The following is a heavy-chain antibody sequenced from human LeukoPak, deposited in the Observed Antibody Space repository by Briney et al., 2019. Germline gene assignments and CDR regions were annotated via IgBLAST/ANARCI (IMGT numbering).Heavy chain of an antibody. Sequence: GASVKVSCKASGYTFTSYGISWVRQAPGQGLEWMGWISAYNGNTNYAQKFQGRVTMTRDTSISTAYMELSRLRSDDTAVYYCARAPLGYCSGGSCARFDYWGQGTLVTVSS. D-gene: IGHD2-15*01. CDR2: ISAYNGNT. CDR3: ARAPLGYCSGGSCARFDY. CDR1: GYTFTSYG. J-gene: IGHJ4*02. V-gene: IGHV1-18*01.